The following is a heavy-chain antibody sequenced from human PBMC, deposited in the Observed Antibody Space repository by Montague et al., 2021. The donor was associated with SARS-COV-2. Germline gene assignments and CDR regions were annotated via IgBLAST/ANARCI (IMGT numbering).Heavy chain of an antibody. V-gene: IGHV4-31*03. CDR2: IYYSGST. Sequence: TLSLTCSVSGGSISSGGYYWSWIRQPPGKGLEWIGYIYYSGSTYYNPSLKSRVTISVDTSKNQSSLKLSSVTAADTAVYYCARAATITMIVVLIDAFDIWGQGTMVTVSS. CDR3: ARAATITMIVVLIDAFDI. CDR1: GGSISSGGYY. J-gene: IGHJ3*02. D-gene: IGHD3-22*01.